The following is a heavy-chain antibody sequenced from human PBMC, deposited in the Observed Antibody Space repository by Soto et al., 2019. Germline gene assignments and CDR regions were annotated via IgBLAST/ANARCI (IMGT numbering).Heavy chain of an antibody. CDR3: ARGVGSGSYYNQYNWFDP. CDR2: INVYNGNT. CDR1: GYTFNNYG. Sequence: QVQLVQSGGEVKKPGASVKVSCKASGYTFNNYGISWVRQAPGQGHEWMGWINVYNGNTKYAQKVQGRVTMTTDTSTSTAYMELRSLRSDDTAVYYCARGVGSGSYYNQYNWFDPWGQGTLVTVSS. D-gene: IGHD3-10*01. V-gene: IGHV1-18*01. J-gene: IGHJ5*02.